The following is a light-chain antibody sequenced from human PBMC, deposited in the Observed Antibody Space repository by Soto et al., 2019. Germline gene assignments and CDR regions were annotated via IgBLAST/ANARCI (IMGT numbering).Light chain of an antibody. CDR2: DAS. J-gene: IGKJ2*01. V-gene: IGKV3-11*01. Sequence: IVLTQSPATLSLSPGERATLSCRASQSVSSSLAWYQQKPGQAPRLLIYDASNRATGIPARFSGSGSGTDFTLTTSSLEPEDFAVYYCQQRSNWPRTFGQGTKLEIK. CDR1: QSVSSS. CDR3: QQRSNWPRT.